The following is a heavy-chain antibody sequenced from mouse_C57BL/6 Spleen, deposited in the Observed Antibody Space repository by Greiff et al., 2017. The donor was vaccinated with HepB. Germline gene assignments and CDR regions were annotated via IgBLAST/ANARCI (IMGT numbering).Heavy chain of an antibody. J-gene: IGHJ4*01. V-gene: IGHV2-5*01. D-gene: IGHD2-3*01. CDR2: IWRGGST. CDR3: AKNGYDPYYAMDY. Sequence: VQLQQSGPGLVQPSQSLSITCTVSGFSLTSYGVHWVRQSPGKGLEWLGVIWRGGSTDYNAAFMSRLSITKDNSKSQVFFKINSLQADDTAIYYCAKNGYDPYYAMDYWGQGTSVTVSS. CDR1: GFSLTSYG.